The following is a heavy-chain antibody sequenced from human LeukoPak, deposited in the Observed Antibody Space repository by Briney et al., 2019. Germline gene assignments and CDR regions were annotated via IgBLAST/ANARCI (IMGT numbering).Heavy chain of an antibody. V-gene: IGHV3-21*01. J-gene: IGHJ5*02. CDR3: ARDIAVAGTGGNWFDP. CDR2: ISSSSSYI. CDR1: GFTFSSYS. D-gene: IGHD6-19*01. Sequence: GGSLRLSCATSGFTFSSYSMNWVRQAPGKGLEWVSSISSSSSYIYYADSVKGRFTISRDNAKNSLYLQMNSLRAEDTAVYYSARDIAVAGTGGNWFDPWGQGTLVTVSS.